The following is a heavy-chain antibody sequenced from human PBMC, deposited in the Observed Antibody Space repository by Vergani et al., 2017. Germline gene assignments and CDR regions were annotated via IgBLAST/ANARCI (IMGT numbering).Heavy chain of an antibody. D-gene: IGHD1-14*01. CDR1: GGSISSGSYY. V-gene: IGHV4-61*02. CDR2: LYTSGST. Sequence: QVQLQESGPGLVKPSQTLSLTCTVSGGSISSGSYYWNWIRQPAGKGLEWIGRLYTSGSTNYNPSLKSRVTISVDTSKNQFSLKLSSVTAADTAVYYCARCRSTGRDWYFDLWGRGTLVTVSS. J-gene: IGHJ2*01. CDR3: ARCRSTGRDWYFDL.